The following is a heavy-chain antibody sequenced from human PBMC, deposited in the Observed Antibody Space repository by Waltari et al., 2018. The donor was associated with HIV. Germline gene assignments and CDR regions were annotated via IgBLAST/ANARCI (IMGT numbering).Heavy chain of an antibody. J-gene: IGHJ6*02. CDR3: ARGPTIAVSHYGMDV. Sequence: QVQLQQWGAGLLKPSETLSLTCAVYGGSFSGYYWSWIRPPPGKGLEWIGEINHSGSTNYNPALKSRVTISVDTSKNQFSLKLSSVTAADTAVYYCARGPTIAVSHYGMDVWGQGTTVTVSS. D-gene: IGHD6-19*01. CDR2: INHSGST. V-gene: IGHV4-34*01. CDR1: GGSFSGYY.